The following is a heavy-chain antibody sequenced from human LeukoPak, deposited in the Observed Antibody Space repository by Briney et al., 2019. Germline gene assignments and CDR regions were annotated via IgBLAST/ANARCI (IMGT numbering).Heavy chain of an antibody. CDR2: ISASGANT. CDR3: AKGFLRYDPYYYAMDV. D-gene: IGHD3-3*01. V-gene: IGHV3-23*01. CDR1: GFTFSSYA. Sequence: GGSLRLSCAASGFTFSSYAMKWVREAAGKGGEGVSDISASGANTHYADCVKGRFTISRDNSKNTLDLQINSLRAEDTAVYYCAKGFLRYDPYYYAMDVWGPGTTVTVSS. J-gene: IGHJ6*02.